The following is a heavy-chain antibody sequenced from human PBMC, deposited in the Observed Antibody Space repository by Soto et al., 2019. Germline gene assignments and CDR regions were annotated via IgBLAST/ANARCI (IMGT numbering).Heavy chain of an antibody. CDR2: FDPEDGET. CDR3: ATTKVRFLEWWVFGY. V-gene: IGHV1-24*01. D-gene: IGHD3-3*01. CDR1: GYTLTELS. Sequence: GASVKVSCKVSGYTLTELSMHWVRQAPGKGLEWMGGFDPEDGETIYAQKFRGRVTMTEDTSTDTAYMELSSLRSEDTAVYYCATTKVRFLEWWVFGYWDQGTLVTVSS. J-gene: IGHJ4*02.